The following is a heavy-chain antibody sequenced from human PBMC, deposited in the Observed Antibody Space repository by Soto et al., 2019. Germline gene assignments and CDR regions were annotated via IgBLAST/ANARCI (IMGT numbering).Heavy chain of an antibody. V-gene: IGHV4-61*01. CDR1: GGSVSSGSYY. Sequence: LSLTCTVSGGSVSSGSYYWSWIRQPPGKGLEWIGYIYYSGSTNYNPSLKSRVTISVDTSKNQFSLKLSSVTAADTAVYYCARELGYSSGSKDVFDYWGQGTLVTVSS. J-gene: IGHJ4*02. CDR2: IYYSGST. CDR3: ARELGYSSGSKDVFDY. D-gene: IGHD6-19*01.